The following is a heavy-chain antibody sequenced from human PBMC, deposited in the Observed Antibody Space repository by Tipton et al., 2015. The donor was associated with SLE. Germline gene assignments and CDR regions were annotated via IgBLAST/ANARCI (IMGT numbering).Heavy chain of an antibody. Sequence: GLVKPSETLSLTCTVSGGSISSGSYYWSWIRQYPGKGLEWIGYISYSGSTNYNSSLKSRLTISVDTSKNQFSLKLSSVTAADTAVYYCARDVGGYNTGWFPYYFDYWGQGTLVTVSS. J-gene: IGHJ4*02. V-gene: IGHV4-31*03. D-gene: IGHD2-8*02. CDR2: ISYSGST. CDR3: ARDVGGYNTGWFPYYFDY. CDR1: GGSISSGSYY.